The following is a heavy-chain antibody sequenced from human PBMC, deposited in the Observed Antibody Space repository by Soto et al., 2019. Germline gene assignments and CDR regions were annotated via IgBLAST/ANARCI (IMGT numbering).Heavy chain of an antibody. J-gene: IGHJ6*02. CDR1: GFTFSSYG. D-gene: IGHD6-19*01. CDR3: ARDHGSSGWRVSRGMDV. Sequence: SGFTFSSYGMHWVRQAPGKGLEWVAVIWYDGSNKYYADSVKGRFTISRDNSKNTLYLQMNSLRAEDTAVYYCARDHGSSGWRVSRGMDVWGQGTTVTVSS. V-gene: IGHV3-33*01. CDR2: IWYDGSNK.